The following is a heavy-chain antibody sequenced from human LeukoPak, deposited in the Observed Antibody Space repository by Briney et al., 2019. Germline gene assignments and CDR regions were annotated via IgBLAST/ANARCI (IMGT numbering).Heavy chain of an antibody. J-gene: IGHJ4*02. Sequence: ASVKVSCKASGYTFTGYYMHWVRQAPGQGLEWMGWINPNSGGTNYAQKLQGRVTMTTDTSTSTAYMELRSLRSDDTAVYYCARAEGLDYGDYENFDYWGQGTLVTVSS. CDR2: INPNSGGT. CDR3: ARAEGLDYGDYENFDY. D-gene: IGHD4-17*01. V-gene: IGHV1-2*02. CDR1: GYTFTGYY.